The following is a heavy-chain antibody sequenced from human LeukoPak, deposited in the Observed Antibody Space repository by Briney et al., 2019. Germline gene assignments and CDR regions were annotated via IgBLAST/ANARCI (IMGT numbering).Heavy chain of an antibody. V-gene: IGHV4-34*01. CDR2: INHSGST. CDR1: GGSFSGYY. Sequence: SETMSLTCAVYGGSFSGYYWSWIRQPPGKGLEWIGEINHSGSTNYKPSLKSRVTISVDTSKNQFSLKLSSVTAADTAVYYCVRRLSVRNSSGWIVSRMGLCRGGWFDPWGQGTLVTVSS. J-gene: IGHJ5*02. D-gene: IGHD6-19*01. CDR3: VRRLSVRNSSGWIVSRMGLCRGGWFDP.